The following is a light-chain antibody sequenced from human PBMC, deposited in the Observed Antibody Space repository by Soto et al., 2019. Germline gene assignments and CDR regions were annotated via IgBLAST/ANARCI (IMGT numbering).Light chain of an antibody. Sequence: QSALAQPASVSGSPGQSITISCTGTSSDVGAYDYVSWYQQHPDKAPKLMIYDVSNRPSGVSNRFSGSKSGNTASLTIFGLQAEDEADYYCCSFTRTSTLGFGGGTKVTVL. CDR3: CSFTRTSTLG. J-gene: IGLJ3*02. CDR1: SSDVGAYDY. V-gene: IGLV2-14*01. CDR2: DVS.